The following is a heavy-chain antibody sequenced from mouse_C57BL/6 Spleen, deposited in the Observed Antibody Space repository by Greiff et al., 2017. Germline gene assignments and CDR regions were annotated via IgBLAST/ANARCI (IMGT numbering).Heavy chain of an antibody. CDR2: ILPGRGST. J-gene: IGHJ3*01. CDR3: ARPFYYGSSVAWFAY. Sequence: VQLQQSGAELMKPGASVKLSCKATGYTFTGYWIEWVKQRPGHGLEWIGEILPGRGSTNYNEKFKGKATFTADTSSNTAYMQLSSLTTEDSAIYYGARPFYYGSSVAWFAYWGQGTLVTVSA. D-gene: IGHD1-1*01. CDR1: GYTFTGYW. V-gene: IGHV1-9*01.